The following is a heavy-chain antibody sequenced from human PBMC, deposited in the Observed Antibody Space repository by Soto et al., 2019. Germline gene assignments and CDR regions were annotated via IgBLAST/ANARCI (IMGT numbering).Heavy chain of an antibody. CDR1: GGSISSGDYY. CDR2: IYYSGST. V-gene: IGHV4-30-4*01. CDR3: ARLLGDYDGSWFDP. Sequence: PSETLSLTCTVSGGSISSGDYYWSWIRQPPGKGLEWIGYIYYSGSTNYNPSLKSRVTISVDTSKNQFSLKLSSVTAADTAVYYCARLLGDYDGSWFDPWGQGTLVTISS. D-gene: IGHD4-17*01. J-gene: IGHJ5*02.